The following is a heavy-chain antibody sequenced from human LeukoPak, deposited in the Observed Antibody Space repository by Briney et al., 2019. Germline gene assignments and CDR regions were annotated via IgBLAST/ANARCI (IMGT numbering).Heavy chain of an antibody. CDR1: GGSISSSSYY. CDR3: AGAYCSSTSCYAGWFDP. J-gene: IGHJ5*02. V-gene: IGHV4-39*07. Sequence: PSETLSLTCTVSGGSISSSSYYWGWLRQPPGQGLEWIGSIYYSGSTYYNPSLKSRVTISVDTSKNQFSLKLSSVTAADTAVYYCAGAYCSSTSCYAGWFDPWGQGTLVTVSS. CDR2: IYYSGST. D-gene: IGHD2-2*01.